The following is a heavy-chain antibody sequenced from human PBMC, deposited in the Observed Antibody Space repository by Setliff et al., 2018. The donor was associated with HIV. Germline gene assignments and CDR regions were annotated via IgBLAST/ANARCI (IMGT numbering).Heavy chain of an antibody. CDR3: TTDFSFARDAFDI. V-gene: IGHV3-15*01. J-gene: IGHJ3*02. CDR2: VKSKSDGGTT. Sequence: PGGSLRLSCAASGFTFSTYWMSWVRQAPGKGLEWVGRVKSKSDGGTTDYAAPVKGRFTISRDDSKNTLYLQMNSLKTEDTAVYYCTTDFSFARDAFDIWGQGTMVTVSS. D-gene: IGHD3-10*01. CDR1: GFTFSTYW.